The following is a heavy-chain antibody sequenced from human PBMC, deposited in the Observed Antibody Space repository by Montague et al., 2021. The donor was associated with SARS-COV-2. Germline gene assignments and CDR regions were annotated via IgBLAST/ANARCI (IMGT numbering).Heavy chain of an antibody. D-gene: IGHD4/OR15-4a*01. CDR1: GFIFSNFA. CDR3: ARDRVPPDYGDAVDP. J-gene: IGHJ3*01. CDR2: ITYDGIDK. V-gene: IGHV3-30*04. Sequence: YLRLSCAASGFIFSNFAFHWVRQAPGKGLEWVAIITYDGIDKFYADSVKGRFTISRDNSKNTLYLRMNSLTPEDTAVYYCARDRVPPDYGDAVDPWGQGTLVTVSS.